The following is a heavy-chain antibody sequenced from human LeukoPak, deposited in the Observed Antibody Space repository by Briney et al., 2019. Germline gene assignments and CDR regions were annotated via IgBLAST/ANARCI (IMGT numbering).Heavy chain of an antibody. D-gene: IGHD2-15*01. V-gene: IGHV3-21*01. Sequence: GGSLRLSRAASGFTFSSYSMNWVRQAPGKGLEWVSSISSSSSYIYYADSAKGRFTISRDNAKNSLYLQMNSLRTEDTAVYYCARVGPSDIVVVVALDYWGQGTLVTVSS. CDR3: ARVGPSDIVVVVALDY. J-gene: IGHJ4*02. CDR2: ISSSSSYI. CDR1: GFTFSSYS.